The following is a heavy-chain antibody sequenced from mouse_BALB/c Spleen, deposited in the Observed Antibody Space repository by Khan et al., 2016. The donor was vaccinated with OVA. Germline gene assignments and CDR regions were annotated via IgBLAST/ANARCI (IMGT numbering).Heavy chain of an antibody. CDR3: ARPPITTVVATYYWFFDV. CDR2: ISSGGDYT. D-gene: IGHD1-1*01. Sequence: EVQLLESGGGLVKPGGSLKLSCAASGFTFSSYAMSWVRQTPEKRLDWVATISSGGDYTYYPDSVKGRFTISRDNAKNTLYLQMSSLRSEDTAMYYCARPPITTVVATYYWFFDVWGAGTTVTVSS. V-gene: IGHV5-9-3*01. J-gene: IGHJ1*01. CDR1: GFTFSSYA.